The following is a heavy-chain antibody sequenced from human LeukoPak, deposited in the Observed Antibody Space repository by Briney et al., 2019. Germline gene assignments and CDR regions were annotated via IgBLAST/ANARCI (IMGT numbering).Heavy chain of an antibody. CDR1: GFTFSNYA. D-gene: IGHD3-9*01. Sequence: GGSLRLSCAASGFTFSNYAMSWVRQAPGKGLEWVSAITGSGGNTYYADSVKGRFTISRDNSKNTLYLQMNSLRAEDTAVYYSAKWGDFDVLTGYYVPDFWGQGTLVTVSS. V-gene: IGHV3-23*01. CDR2: ITGSGGNT. J-gene: IGHJ4*02. CDR3: AKWGDFDVLTGYYVPDF.